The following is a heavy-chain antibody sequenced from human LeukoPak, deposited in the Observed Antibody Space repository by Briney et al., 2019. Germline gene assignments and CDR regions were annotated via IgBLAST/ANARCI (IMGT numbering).Heavy chain of an antibody. CDR2: IYYSGHT. CDR3: ARDRDVDDFDS. Sequence: SETLSPTCTVSGGSISNYYWSWIRQPPGKGLEWIGYIYYSGHTYYNPSLKSRVTTSIDTSKNQLSLNLKSVTAADTAVYYCARDRDVDDFDSWGHGTLVTVSS. D-gene: IGHD2-15*01. CDR1: GGSISNYY. J-gene: IGHJ4*01. V-gene: IGHV4-59*12.